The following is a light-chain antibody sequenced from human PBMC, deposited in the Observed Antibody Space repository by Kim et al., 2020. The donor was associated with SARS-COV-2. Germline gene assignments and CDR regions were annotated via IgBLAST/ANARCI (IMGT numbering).Light chain of an antibody. V-gene: IGLV1-40*01. CDR1: SSTIGAGDD. J-gene: IGLJ3*02. CDR2: GNV. CDR3: QSYDSSLNGVL. Sequence: RVKSSGTGSSSTIGAGDDVHWYQQLPGTAPKLLIYGNVNRPSGVPDRFSGSKSGTSASLAITGLQAEDEAHYYCQSYDSSLNGVLFGGGTQLTVL.